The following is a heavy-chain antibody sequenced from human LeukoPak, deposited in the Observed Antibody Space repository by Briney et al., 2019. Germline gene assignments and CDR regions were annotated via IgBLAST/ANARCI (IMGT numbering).Heavy chain of an antibody. J-gene: IGHJ4*02. CDR2: IYTSGST. D-gene: IGHD6-19*01. Sequence: IPSETLSLTCTVSGGSISSGSYYWSWIRQPAGKGLEWIGRIYTSGSTNYNPSLKSRVTMSVDTSKNQFSLKLSSVTAADTAVYYCARDGTAVAGTSDYWGQGTLVTVSS. CDR1: GGSISSGSYY. CDR3: ARDGTAVAGTSDY. V-gene: IGHV4-61*02.